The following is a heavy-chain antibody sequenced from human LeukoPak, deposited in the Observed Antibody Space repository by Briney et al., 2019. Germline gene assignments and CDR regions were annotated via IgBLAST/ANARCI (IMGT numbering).Heavy chain of an antibody. CDR2: INHSGST. D-gene: IGHD3-16*01. CDR1: GGSFSGYY. J-gene: IGHJ4*02. Sequence: SETLSLTCAVYGGSFSGYYWSWIRQPPGKGLEWIGEINHSGSTNYNPSLKSRVTISVDTSKNQFSLKLSSVTAADTAVYYCAGYYVWGSYDDYWGQGTLVTVSS. V-gene: IGHV4-34*01. CDR3: AGYYVWGSYDDY.